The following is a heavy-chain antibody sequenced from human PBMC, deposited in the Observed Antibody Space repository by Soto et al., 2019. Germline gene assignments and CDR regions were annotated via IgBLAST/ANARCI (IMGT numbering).Heavy chain of an antibody. D-gene: IGHD3-3*01. CDR2: IKQAGSEK. J-gene: IGHJ6*02. CDR1: GFTFSSYW. Sequence: EVQLVESGGGLVQPGGSLRLSCAASGFTFSSYWMSWVRQAPGKGLEWVANIKQAGSEKYYVDYLKGRFTISRDNAKNTLYLQMNSLRAEDTAVYYCARDHYDFWRGYYDPNYYYGMDGWGHGTTVTVCS. CDR3: ARDHYDFWRGYYDPNYYYGMDG. V-gene: IGHV3-7*01.